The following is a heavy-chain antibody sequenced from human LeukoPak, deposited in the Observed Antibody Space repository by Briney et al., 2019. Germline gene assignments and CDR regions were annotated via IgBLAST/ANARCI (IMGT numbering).Heavy chain of an antibody. Sequence: ASVTVSCKAAGYTFTSYAVHWVRQAPGQRPEWMGWMNIGNGNTKYSQNFQDRITFIRDTSANTVYMDLSSLRSEDTAVYYCARSEILDYYYGSGRYFDCWGQGSLVTVSS. V-gene: IGHV1-3*04. CDR3: ARSEILDYYYGSGRYFDC. CDR1: GYTFTSYA. J-gene: IGHJ4*02. CDR2: MNIGNGNT. D-gene: IGHD3-10*01.